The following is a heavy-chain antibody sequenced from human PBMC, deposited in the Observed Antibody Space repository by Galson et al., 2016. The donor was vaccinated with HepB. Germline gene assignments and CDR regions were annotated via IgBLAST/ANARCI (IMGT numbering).Heavy chain of an antibody. CDR2: IRFDGSYT. Sequence: SLRLSCAASGFSFSGHNMHWVRQAPGKGLEWVALIRFDGSYTHHADSVKGRFTISRENSKNTLYLQMNSLRVEDTAVYYCARDSGGLVGARDYWGQGTLVTVSS. CDR3: ARDSGGLVGARDY. J-gene: IGHJ4*02. CDR1: GFSFSGHN. D-gene: IGHD1-26*01. V-gene: IGHV3-33*08.